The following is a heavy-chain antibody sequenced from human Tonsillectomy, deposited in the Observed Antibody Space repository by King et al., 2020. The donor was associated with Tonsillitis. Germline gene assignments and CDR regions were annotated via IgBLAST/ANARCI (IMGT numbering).Heavy chain of an antibody. CDR1: GLTFSSYG. V-gene: IGHV3-33*01. Sequence: VQLVESGGGVVQPGRSLRLSCAASGLTFSSYGMHWVRQAPGKGLEWVAVIWCVGSNKYYADSVKGRFTISRDNSKNTRELQMNSLRAEETAVYYCASTRIDYAAFDIWGQGTMVTVSS. CDR3: ASTRIDYAAFDI. J-gene: IGHJ3*02. D-gene: IGHD4-17*01. CDR2: IWCVGSNK.